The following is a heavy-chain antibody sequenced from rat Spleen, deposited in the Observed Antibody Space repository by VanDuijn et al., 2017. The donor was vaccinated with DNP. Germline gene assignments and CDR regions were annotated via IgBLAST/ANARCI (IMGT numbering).Heavy chain of an antibody. CDR1: GFTFSDYL. Sequence: EVQLVESGGDLVQPGRSLKLSCVASGFTFSDYLMTWIRKVPGKGLARFASISNSGVSTFYPASVKGRFTISRDNAKNTLYLHKDSLRSEDTATYYCTTWGWLLGLDAWGQGTSVTVSS. CDR2: ISNSGVST. CDR3: TTWGWLLGLDA. D-gene: IGHD1-12*03. J-gene: IGHJ4*01. V-gene: IGHV5-31*01.